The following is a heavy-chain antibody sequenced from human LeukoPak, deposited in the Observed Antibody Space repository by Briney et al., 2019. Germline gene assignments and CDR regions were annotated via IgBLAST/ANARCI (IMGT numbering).Heavy chain of an antibody. V-gene: IGHV3-21*01. CDR2: ISSDSSYI. J-gene: IGHJ5*01. Sequence: GGSLRLSCAASGFNFNTYTMNWVRQAPGKGLEWVSSISSDSSYIYYADAVHGRFTVSRDNAKYSLYLQMNSLRAEDTAVYYCAKGSMVRGVNGFDSWGQGTLVTVSS. CDR1: GFNFNTYT. D-gene: IGHD3-10*01. CDR3: AKGSMVRGVNGFDS.